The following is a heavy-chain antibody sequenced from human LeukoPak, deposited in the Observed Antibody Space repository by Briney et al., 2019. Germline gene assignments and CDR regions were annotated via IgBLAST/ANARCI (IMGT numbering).Heavy chain of an antibody. V-gene: IGHV1-24*01. CDR1: GYTLTELS. CDR2: FDPEGGET. Sequence: ASVKVSCKVSGYTLTELSMHWVRQAPGKGLEWMGGFDPEGGETIYAQKFQGRVTMTEDTSTDTAYMELSSLRSEDTAVYYCATAYGGNSVFDYWGQGTLVTVSS. CDR3: ATAYGGNSVFDY. J-gene: IGHJ4*02. D-gene: IGHD4-23*01.